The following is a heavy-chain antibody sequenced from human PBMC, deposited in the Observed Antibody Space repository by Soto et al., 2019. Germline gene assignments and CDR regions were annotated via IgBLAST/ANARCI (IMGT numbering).Heavy chain of an antibody. Sequence: PGESLQISCKGSGYRFTCSWVGWVRQLTGKGLEWVAIIYPGDSDSSYGPSFQGQVTISVDKSITTAYLQWSGLKASDTAMYYCATLRADCNADSCYSYYFDYWGQGTLVTVSS. D-gene: IGHD2-15*01. J-gene: IGHJ4*02. CDR2: IYPGDSDS. CDR3: ATLRADCNADSCYSYYFDY. V-gene: IGHV5-51*01. CDR1: GYRFTCSW.